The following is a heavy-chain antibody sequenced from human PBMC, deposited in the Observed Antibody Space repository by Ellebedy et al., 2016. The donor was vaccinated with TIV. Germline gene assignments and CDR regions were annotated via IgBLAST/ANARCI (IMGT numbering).Heavy chain of an antibody. J-gene: IGHJ6*02. Sequence: GESLKISCAASGFTFSSYGTHWVRQAPGKGLEWVAVIWYDGSNKYYADSVNGRFTISRDNSKNTLYLQMNSLRPEDTAVYYCARDLIVPGPMDVWGQGTTVTVSS. CDR2: IWYDGSNK. D-gene: IGHD2-15*01. CDR1: GFTFSSYG. V-gene: IGHV3-33*01. CDR3: ARDLIVPGPMDV.